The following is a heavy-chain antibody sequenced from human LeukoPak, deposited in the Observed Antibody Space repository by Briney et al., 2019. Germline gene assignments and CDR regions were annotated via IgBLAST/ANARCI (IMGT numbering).Heavy chain of an antibody. CDR2: IWYDASNK. CDR3: ARVLNYYDRSGYYFSY. J-gene: IGHJ4*02. V-gene: IGHV3-33*01. D-gene: IGHD3-22*01. CDR1: GFTFGSHG. Sequence: GGSLRLSCAASGFTFGSHGMHWVRQAPGKGLEWVAVIWYDASNKYYADSVKGRFTISRDNAKNTLYLQMNSLRAEDTAMYYCARVLNYYDRSGYYFSYWGQGTLVTVSS.